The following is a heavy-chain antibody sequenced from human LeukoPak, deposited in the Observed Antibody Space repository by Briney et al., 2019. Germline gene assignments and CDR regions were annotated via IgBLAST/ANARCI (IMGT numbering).Heavy chain of an antibody. CDR2: IYPGDSDT. CDR1: GYNFTTYW. Sequence: GESLKISCKGSGYNFTTYWIGWVRQMPGKGLEWMGIIYPGDSDTRYSPSFQGQVTISADKSISTAYLQRSSLKASDTAMYYCARPRPNYYDTHDAFDIWGQGTMVTVSS. J-gene: IGHJ3*02. D-gene: IGHD3-22*01. V-gene: IGHV5-51*01. CDR3: ARPRPNYYDTHDAFDI.